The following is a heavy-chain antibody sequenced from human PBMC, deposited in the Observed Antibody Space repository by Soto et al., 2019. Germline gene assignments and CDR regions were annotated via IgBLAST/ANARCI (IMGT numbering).Heavy chain of an antibody. D-gene: IGHD2-15*01. V-gene: IGHV1-46*01. Sequence: QVQLVQSGAEVKKPGASVKVSCKASGYNFTSYYMHWVRQAPGQGLEWMGIINPSGGSTSYAQKFQGRVTMTRDTSTSTVYMELSSLRSEDTAVYYCARDATSLSVQDKYYFDYWGQGTLVTVSS. CDR3: ARDATSLSVQDKYYFDY. CDR1: GYNFTSYY. J-gene: IGHJ4*02. CDR2: INPSGGST.